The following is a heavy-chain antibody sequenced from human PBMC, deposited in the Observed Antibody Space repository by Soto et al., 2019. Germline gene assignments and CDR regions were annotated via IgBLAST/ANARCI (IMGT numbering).Heavy chain of an antibody. CDR3: ARGLFKTPMDV. V-gene: IGHV1-8*01. J-gene: IGHJ6*02. CDR1: GYTFTSYD. Sequence: ASVKFSCKASGYTFTSYDIHWVRQATGQGLEWMGWRNPNSGNTGYAQKFQGRVTMTRNTSISTAYMELSSLRSEDTAVYYCARGLFKTPMDVWGQGTTVTVSS. CDR2: RNPNSGNT. D-gene: IGHD3-3*01.